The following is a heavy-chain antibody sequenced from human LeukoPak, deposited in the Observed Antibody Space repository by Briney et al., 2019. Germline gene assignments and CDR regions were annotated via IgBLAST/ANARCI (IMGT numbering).Heavy chain of an antibody. V-gene: IGHV4-38-2*01. CDR2: IYYSGST. J-gene: IGHJ4*02. D-gene: IGHD5-24*01. CDR3: ARRSNGYNV. CDR1: GYSISSGFH. Sequence: PSETLPLTCAVSGYSISSGFHWGWIRQPPGKGLEWIGSIYYSGSTYYNPALKSRVTISVDTSKNQFSLKLSSVIAADTAVYFCARRSNGYNVWGQGILVTVSS.